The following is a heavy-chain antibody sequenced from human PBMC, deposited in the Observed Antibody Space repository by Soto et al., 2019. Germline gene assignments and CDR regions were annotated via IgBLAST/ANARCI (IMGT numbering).Heavy chain of an antibody. D-gene: IGHD1-26*01. Sequence: QVQLVQSGAELKKPGASVNISCQASGFTFSDTVINWVHQGPGQRLEWMGWINPANGNTRYSESFQGRVTISSLSSASTAYVALSDLTSEDTAVYYCARDIVSGGTSANDAFDVWGQGTMLTVSS. CDR3: ARDIVSGGTSANDAFDV. CDR1: GFTFSDTV. J-gene: IGHJ3*01. V-gene: IGHV1-3*01. CDR2: INPANGNT.